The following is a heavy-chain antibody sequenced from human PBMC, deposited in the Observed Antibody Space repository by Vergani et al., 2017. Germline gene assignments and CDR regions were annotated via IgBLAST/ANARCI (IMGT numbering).Heavy chain of an antibody. CDR1: GFTFSSYG. J-gene: IGHJ4*02. D-gene: IGHD3-22*01. V-gene: IGHV3-33*01. CDR3: ARDTAYYDSSGYPTPLFDY. CDR2: IWYDGSNK. Sequence: VQLVESGGGVVQPGRSLRLSCAASGFTFSSYGMHWVRQAPGKGLEWVAVIWYDGSNKYYADSVKGRFTISRDNSKNTLYLQMNSLRAEDTAVYYCARDTAYYDSSGYPTPLFDYWGQGTLVTVSS.